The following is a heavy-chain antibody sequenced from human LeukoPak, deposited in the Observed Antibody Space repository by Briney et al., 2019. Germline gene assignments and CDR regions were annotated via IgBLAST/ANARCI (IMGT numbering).Heavy chain of an antibody. CDR1: GYTFTSYD. J-gene: IGHJ6*03. CDR2: MNPNSGNT. CDR3: ARGPTRYYYYCMDV. Sequence: GASVKVSCKASGYTFTSYDINWVRQATGQGLEWMGWMNPNSGNTGYAHKFQGRVTITRNTSISTAYMELSSLRSEDTAVYYCARGPTRYYYYCMDVWGKGTTVTVSS. V-gene: IGHV1-8*03.